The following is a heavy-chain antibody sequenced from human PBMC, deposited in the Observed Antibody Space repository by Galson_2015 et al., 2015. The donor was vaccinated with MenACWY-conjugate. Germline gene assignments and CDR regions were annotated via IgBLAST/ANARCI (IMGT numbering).Heavy chain of an antibody. D-gene: IGHD3-9*01. CDR3: ARTYYNILTDYHAGPRHWYFDL. Sequence: SLRLSCAASGFNLSSNYMNWVRQAPGKGLEWVSVFYSGGGIYYADSVKGRFTISRDSSKNMLYLQMNSLSADDTAFYYCARTYYNILTDYHAGPRHWYFDLWGRGTLVTVPS. J-gene: IGHJ2*01. CDR2: FYSGGGI. V-gene: IGHV3-53*01. CDR1: GFNLSSNY.